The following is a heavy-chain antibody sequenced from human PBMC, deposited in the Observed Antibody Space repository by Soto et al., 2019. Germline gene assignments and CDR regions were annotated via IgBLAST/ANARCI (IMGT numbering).Heavy chain of an antibody. CDR2: ISYDGSNK. Sequence: QVQLVESGGGVVQPGRSLRLSCAASGFTFRNYAMHWVRQAPGKGLEWVAVISYDGSNKYYADSVKGRFTISRDNSKNTLYLQMNSQRAEDTAVYYCVPLEWELPGDYWGQGTLVTVSS. D-gene: IGHD1-26*01. CDR1: GFTFRNYA. CDR3: VPLEWELPGDY. V-gene: IGHV3-30-3*01. J-gene: IGHJ4*02.